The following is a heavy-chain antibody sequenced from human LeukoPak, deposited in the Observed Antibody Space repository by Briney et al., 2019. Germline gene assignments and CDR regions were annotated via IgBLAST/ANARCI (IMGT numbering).Heavy chain of an antibody. CDR3: ARASTSLFTFDI. CDR1: GFTFSSYA. Sequence: GGSLRLSCAASGFTFSSYAMHWVRQAPGKGLEYVSAISSNGGSTYYANSVKGRFTISRDNSKNTLYLQMGSLRAEDMAVYYCARASTSLFTFDIWGQGTMVTVSS. D-gene: IGHD2-2*01. CDR2: ISSNGGST. V-gene: IGHV3-64*01. J-gene: IGHJ3*02.